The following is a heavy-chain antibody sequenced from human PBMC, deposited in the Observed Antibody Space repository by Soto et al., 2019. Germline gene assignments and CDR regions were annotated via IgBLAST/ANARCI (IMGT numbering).Heavy chain of an antibody. CDR1: GFTFSSDW. CDR2: IISGGTRV. J-gene: IGHJ6*02. V-gene: IGHV3-74*01. Sequence: PGGFVRLSCAASGFTFSSDWMHCVRQSPWKGLEWVSLIISGGTRVSYADSVKGRFIITRDNAKNTLYLEMHSLTADDTAVYYCARERTSKGGMDIWGQGTKVTVSS. CDR3: ARERTSKGGMDI.